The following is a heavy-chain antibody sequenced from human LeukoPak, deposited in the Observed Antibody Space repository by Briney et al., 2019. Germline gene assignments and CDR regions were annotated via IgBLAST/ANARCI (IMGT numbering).Heavy chain of an antibody. V-gene: IGHV3-23*01. Sequence: PGGSLRLSCAASGFTFSSYAMSWVRQAPGKGLEWVSAISGSGGSTYYADSVKGRFTISRDNSKNTLYLQMNSLRAEDTAVYYCARDYADLLLWFGELLSHGAFDIWGQGTMVTVSS. CDR2: ISGSGGST. CDR3: ARDYADLLLWFGELLSHGAFDI. CDR1: GFTFSSYA. D-gene: IGHD3-10*01. J-gene: IGHJ3*02.